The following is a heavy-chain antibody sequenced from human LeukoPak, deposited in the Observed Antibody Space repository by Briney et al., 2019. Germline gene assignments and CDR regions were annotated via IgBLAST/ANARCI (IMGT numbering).Heavy chain of an antibody. CDR2: IYYSGST. D-gene: IGHD3-10*01. J-gene: IGHJ6*02. CDR1: GGSISSYY. V-gene: IGHV4-59*01. CDR3: ARGIRVRDVYYYGMDV. Sequence: PSETLSLTCTVSGGSISSYYWSWIRQPPGKGLEWIGYIYYSGSTNYNPSLKSRVTISVDTSKNQFSLKLSSVTAADTAVYYCARGIRVRDVYYYGMDVWGQGTTVTVSS.